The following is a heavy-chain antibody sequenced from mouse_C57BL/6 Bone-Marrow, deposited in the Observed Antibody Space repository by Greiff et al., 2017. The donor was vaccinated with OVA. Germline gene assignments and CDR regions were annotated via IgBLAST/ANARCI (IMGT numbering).Heavy chain of an antibody. D-gene: IGHD2-3*01. Sequence: VQLQQPGAELVKPGASVKMSCKASGYTFTSYWITWVKQRPGQGLEWIGDIYPGSGSTNYNEKFKSKATLTVDTSSSTAYMQLSSLTAEDSAVYYGASYDGYHWYFDVWGTGTTVTVSA. V-gene: IGHV1-55*01. CDR3: ASYDGYHWYFDV. CDR1: GYTFTSYW. J-gene: IGHJ1*03. CDR2: IYPGSGST.